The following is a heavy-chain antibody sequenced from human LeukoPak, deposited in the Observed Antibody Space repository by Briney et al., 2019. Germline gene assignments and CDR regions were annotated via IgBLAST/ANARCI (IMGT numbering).Heavy chain of an antibody. D-gene: IGHD4-11*01. CDR3: DRVDYSDFEKYYFDY. CDR2: INPYSGDT. CDR1: GYTFTRYD. J-gene: IGHJ4*02. Sequence: ASVKVSCKASGYTFTRYDMHWVRQAPGQGLEWMAWINPYSGDTNYAQKFQGRVTMTRDTSISTAYMDLRRLTSADTAAYYCDRVDYSDFEKYYFDYWGPGTLVTASS. V-gene: IGHV1-2*02.